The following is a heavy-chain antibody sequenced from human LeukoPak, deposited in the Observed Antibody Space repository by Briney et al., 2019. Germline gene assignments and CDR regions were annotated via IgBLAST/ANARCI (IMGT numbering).Heavy chain of an antibody. V-gene: IGHV4-34*01. CDR2: INHSGST. CDR1: GGSFSGYY. J-gene: IGHJ4*02. D-gene: IGHD6-13*01. CDR3: ARAQIAAAGPAHFDY. Sequence: PSETLSLTCAVYGGSFSGYYWSWIRQPPEKGLEWVGEINHSGSTNYNPSLKSRVTISVDTSKNQFSLKLSSVTAADTAVYYCARAQIAAAGPAHFDYWGQGTLVTVSS.